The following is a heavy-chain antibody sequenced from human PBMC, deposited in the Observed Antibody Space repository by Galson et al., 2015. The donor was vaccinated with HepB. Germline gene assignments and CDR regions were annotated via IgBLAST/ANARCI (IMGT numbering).Heavy chain of an antibody. D-gene: IGHD6-19*01. J-gene: IGHJ2*01. CDR1: GGSISSYY. CDR2: IYTSGST. CDR3: ARGQWLVSDWYFDL. Sequence: SETLSLTCAVSGGSISSYYWSWIRQPAGKGLEWIGRIYTSGSTNYNPSLKSRVTMSVDTSKNQFSLKLSSMTAADTAVYYCARGQWLVSDWYFDLWGRGTLVSVSS. V-gene: IGHV4-4*07.